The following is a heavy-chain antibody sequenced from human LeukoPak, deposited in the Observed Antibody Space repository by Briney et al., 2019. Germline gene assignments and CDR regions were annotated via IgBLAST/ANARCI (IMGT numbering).Heavy chain of an antibody. Sequence: ASVKVSCKASGYTFTSYYMHWVRQAPGQGLEWMGIINPSGGSTSYAQKFQGRVTMTRDTSTSTVYMELSSLRSEDTAVYYCVGVQRWSDAFDIWGQGTMVTVSS. V-gene: IGHV1-46*01. D-gene: IGHD5-18*01. CDR1: GYTFTSYY. CDR2: INPSGGST. CDR3: VGVQRWSDAFDI. J-gene: IGHJ3*02.